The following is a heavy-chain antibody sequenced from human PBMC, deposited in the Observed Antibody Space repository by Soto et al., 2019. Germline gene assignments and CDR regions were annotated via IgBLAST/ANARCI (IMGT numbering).Heavy chain of an antibody. CDR3: AKDRYYYGSGSAWFAP. J-gene: IGHJ5*02. Sequence: LRLSCAASRFTFSSYAMNWVRQAPGKGLEWVSTISGSGGRTYYADSVKGRFTISRDNSKNTLYLQMNSLRAEDTAVYYCAKDRYYYGSGSAWFAPWGQGTLVTVSS. D-gene: IGHD3-10*01. CDR2: ISGSGGRT. CDR1: RFTFSSYA. V-gene: IGHV3-23*01.